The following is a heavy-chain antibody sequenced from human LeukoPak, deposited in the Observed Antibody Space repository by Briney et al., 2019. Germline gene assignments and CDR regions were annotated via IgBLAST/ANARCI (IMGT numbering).Heavy chain of an antibody. V-gene: IGHV3-53*01. CDR1: GFIISNNY. CDR3: ARGEYYYGSGTVGVDDY. J-gene: IGHJ4*02. Sequence: PGGSLRLSCAASGFIISNNYMSWVRQPPGKGLELVSALYSGGTTYYGDSVKGRFTISRDNSKNTLYLQMNSLRVEDTAVYFCARGEYYYGSGTVGVDDYWGQGTLVTVSS. D-gene: IGHD3-10*01. CDR2: LYSGGTT.